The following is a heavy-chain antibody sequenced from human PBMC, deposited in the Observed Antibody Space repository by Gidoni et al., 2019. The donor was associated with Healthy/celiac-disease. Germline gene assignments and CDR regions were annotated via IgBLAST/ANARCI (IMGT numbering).Heavy chain of an antibody. CDR3: AFLGFLGY. Sequence: QLQLQESGPGLVKPSETLSLTCTVAGGSSSSSSYYWGWIRQPPGKGLEWIGSIYYSGSTYYHPSLKRRVTISVDTSKNQFSLNLSSVTAADTAVYYCAFLGFLGYWGQGTLVTVSS. V-gene: IGHV4-39*07. J-gene: IGHJ4*02. CDR1: GGSSSSSSYY. CDR2: IYYSGST. D-gene: IGHD3-3*01.